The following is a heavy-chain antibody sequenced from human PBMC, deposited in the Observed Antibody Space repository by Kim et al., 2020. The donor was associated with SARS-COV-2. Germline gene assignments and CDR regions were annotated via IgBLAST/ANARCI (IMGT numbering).Heavy chain of an antibody. CDR2: IRSKANTYAT. J-gene: IGHJ3*02. V-gene: IGHV3-73*01. CDR1: GFTFSDSA. CDR3: TRVPGTPLAFWDAFDI. Sequence: GGSLRLSCAASGFTFSDSAIHWVRQASGKGLEWVGRIRSKANTYATAYAASVKGRFTISRDDSKNTAYLQMNSLKTEDMAVYFCTRVPGTPLAFWDAFDIWGEGTMGTVSS. D-gene: IGHD1-1*01.